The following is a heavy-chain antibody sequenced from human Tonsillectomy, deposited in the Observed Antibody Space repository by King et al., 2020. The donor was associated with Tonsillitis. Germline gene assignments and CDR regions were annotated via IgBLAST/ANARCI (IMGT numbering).Heavy chain of an antibody. D-gene: IGHD3-9*01. CDR1: GGSISSSNFY. Sequence: QLQESGPGLVKPSETLSLTCTVSGGSISSSNFYWGWIRQPPGKGLEWIGSIYYSGSTYYNPSLKSRVTISVDTSKNQFSLKLSSVTAADTAVYYCSRQNYDILTGYYPYYFDSWGQGTLVTVSS. CDR2: IYYSGST. CDR3: SRQNYDILTGYYPYYFDS. V-gene: IGHV4-39*01. J-gene: IGHJ4*02.